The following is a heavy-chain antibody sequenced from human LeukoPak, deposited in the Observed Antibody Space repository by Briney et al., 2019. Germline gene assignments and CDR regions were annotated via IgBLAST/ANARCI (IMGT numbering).Heavy chain of an antibody. CDR2: IVGSGANT. D-gene: IGHD2-15*01. J-gene: IGHJ4*02. CDR3: AKGFLASCSGTRCYPFDH. V-gene: IGHV3-23*01. CDR1: GFTFSNYA. Sequence: GRSLRLFCAASGFTFSNYAMNWVRQTPGKGLEWLSSIVGSGANTYHAHSVKGRFTISRDNSENTVYMQMDSLRVEDTAVYYCAKGFLASCSGTRCYPFDHWGQGTPVTVSS.